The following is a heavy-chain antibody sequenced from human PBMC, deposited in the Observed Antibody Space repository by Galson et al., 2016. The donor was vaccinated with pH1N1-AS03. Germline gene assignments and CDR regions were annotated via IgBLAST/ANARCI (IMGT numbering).Heavy chain of an antibody. CDR3: TRARFNWGREGV. V-gene: IGHV3-74*01. CDR2: INSDGSIT. J-gene: IGHJ6*02. D-gene: IGHD7-27*01. Sequence: GSLSLSCAGSGFTFSNCWMHWVRQAPGKGLVWVSRINSDGSITNYADSVKGRFTISRDNAKNTLYLQMNSLRVEDTAVYYCTRARFNWGREGVWGQGTTVTVSS. CDR1: GFTFSNCW.